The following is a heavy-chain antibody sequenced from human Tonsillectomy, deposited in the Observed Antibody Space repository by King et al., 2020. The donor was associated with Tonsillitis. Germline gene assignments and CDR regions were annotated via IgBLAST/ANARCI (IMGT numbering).Heavy chain of an antibody. CDR1: GYTFTTYF. J-gene: IGHJ3*02. V-gene: IGHV1-46*01. CDR3: ARRDIEAAGAFDI. CDR2: INPSGGRT. D-gene: IGHD6-13*01. Sequence: VQLVESGTEVKKPGASMKVSCKASGYTFTTYFMHWVRQAPGQGLEWIGVINPSGGRTYYGQTFKGRINITRDTSTSTVYMELNSLTSEDTATYYCARRDIEAAGAFDIWGQGTVVIVSS.